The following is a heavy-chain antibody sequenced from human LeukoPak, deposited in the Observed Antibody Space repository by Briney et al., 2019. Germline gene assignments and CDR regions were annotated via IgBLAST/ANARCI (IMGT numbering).Heavy chain of an antibody. CDR1: GYTFTSYD. D-gene: IGHD6-6*01. V-gene: IGHV1-8*03. CDR3: ARNAARPVLAYYYYYLDV. CDR2: MNPNSGNT. Sequence: ASVKVSCKASGYTFTSYDINWVRQATGQGLEWMGWMNPNSGNTGYAQKCQGRVTITRNTSISTAYIELSSRRSDDETVYYCARNAARPVLAYYYYYLDVWGKGTTVTVS. J-gene: IGHJ6*03.